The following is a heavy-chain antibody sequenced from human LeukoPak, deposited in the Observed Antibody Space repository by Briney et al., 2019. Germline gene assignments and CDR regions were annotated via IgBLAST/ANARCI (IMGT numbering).Heavy chain of an antibody. V-gene: IGHV4-34*01. CDR3: ARAGSARYYYYYYGMDV. CDR2: INHSGST. Sequence: SETLSLTCAVYGGSLSGYYWSWLRPPPGKGLEWIGEINHSGSTNYNPSLKSRVPISVDTSKNQFSLKLSSVTAADTAVYYCARAGSARYYYYYYGMDVWGQGTTVTVSS. D-gene: IGHD1-1*01. CDR1: GGSLSGYY. J-gene: IGHJ6*02.